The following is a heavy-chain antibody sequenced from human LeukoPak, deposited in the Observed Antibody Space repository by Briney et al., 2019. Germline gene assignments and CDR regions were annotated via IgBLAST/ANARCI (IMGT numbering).Heavy chain of an antibody. J-gene: IGHJ6*03. V-gene: IGHV3-21*03. Sequence: GGSLRLSCAASGFTFSSYSMNWVRQAPGKGLEWVSSISSSSSYIYYADSVKGRFTISRDNAKNSLYLQMNSLKTEDTAVYYCTTMVWFGSGGAYYYMDVWGKGTTVTVSS. CDR2: ISSSSSYI. CDR1: GFTFSSYS. CDR3: TTMVWFGSGGAYYYMDV. D-gene: IGHD3-10*01.